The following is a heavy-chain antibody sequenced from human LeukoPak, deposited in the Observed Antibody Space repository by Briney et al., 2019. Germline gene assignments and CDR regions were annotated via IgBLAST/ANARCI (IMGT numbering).Heavy chain of an antibody. J-gene: IGHJ4*02. V-gene: IGHV4-39*07. CDR3: ARDAKPEWEPKRGFDY. Sequence: SETLSLTCTVSGGGSISSSSYYWGWIRQPPEKGLEWIGSVYYSGHTYYNPSLKSRVTISLDTSKNQFSLKVSSVTAADTAVYYCARDAKPEWEPKRGFDYWGQGTLVTVSS. CDR1: GGGSISSSSYY. D-gene: IGHD1-26*01. CDR2: VYYSGHT.